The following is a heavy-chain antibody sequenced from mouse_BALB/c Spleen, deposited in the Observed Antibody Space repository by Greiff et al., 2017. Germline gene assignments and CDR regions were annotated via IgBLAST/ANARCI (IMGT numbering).Heavy chain of an antibody. CDR1: GFTFSSYG. D-gene: IGHD1-3*01. V-gene: IGHV5-6*01. CDR2: ISSGGSYT. J-gene: IGHJ2*01. CDR3: ARESGGGYFDY. Sequence: EVMLVESGGDLVKPGGSLKLSCAASGFTFSSYGMSWVRQTPDKRLEWVATISSGGSYTYYPDSVKGRFTISRDNAKNTLYLQMSSLKSEDTAMYYCARESGGGYFDYWGQGTTLTVSS.